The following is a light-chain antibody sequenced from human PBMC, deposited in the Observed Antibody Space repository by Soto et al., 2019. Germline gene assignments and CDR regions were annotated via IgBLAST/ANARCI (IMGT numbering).Light chain of an antibody. CDR2: EVD. CDR1: SSDVGGYNY. Sequence: QSALTQPASVSGSPGQSITISCTGTSSDVGGYNYVSWYQQYPGKAPKLMIYEVDNRPSGVSHRFSGSKSGNTASLTISGLQAEDEADYYCRSYTSSNTRVFGGGTKLTVL. V-gene: IGLV2-14*01. CDR3: RSYTSSNTRV. J-gene: IGLJ3*02.